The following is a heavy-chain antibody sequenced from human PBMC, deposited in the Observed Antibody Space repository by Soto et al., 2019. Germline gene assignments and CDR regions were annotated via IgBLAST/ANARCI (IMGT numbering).Heavy chain of an antibody. J-gene: IGHJ4*02. Sequence: EVELLESGGGLGQPGGSLRLSCAASGFTFSNYAMSWVREAPGKGLEWVSVISASGGTTYYVDSVKGRFTIARDNYKNTLYLQMNSLRAEDTAVYYCARGKYGAYDTGCDYWGQGTLVPVSS. V-gene: IGHV3-23*01. CDR1: GFTFSNYA. D-gene: IGHD4-17*01. CDR2: ISASGGTT. CDR3: ARGKYGAYDTGCDY.